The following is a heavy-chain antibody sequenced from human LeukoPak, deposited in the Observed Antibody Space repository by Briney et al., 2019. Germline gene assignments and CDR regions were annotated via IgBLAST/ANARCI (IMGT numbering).Heavy chain of an antibody. D-gene: IGHD3-22*01. J-gene: IGHJ4*02. Sequence: ASVKVSCKASGYTFTSCGTNWVRQAPGPPLEWLGWISGYNGNTNYAQKLQGRVTMTTDTSTSTAYMELRSLRSDDTAVYYCARDFHSSGYYHYFHYWGQGTLVTVSS. CDR2: ISGYNGNT. CDR3: ARDFHSSGYYHYFHY. CDR1: GYTFTSCG. V-gene: IGHV1-18*01.